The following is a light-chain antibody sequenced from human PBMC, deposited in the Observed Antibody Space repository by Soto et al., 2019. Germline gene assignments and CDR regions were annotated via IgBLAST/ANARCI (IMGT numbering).Light chain of an antibody. Sequence: QSALTQPPSASGIPGQRVTISCSGSSSNIGSNTVNWYQQLPGTAPKLLIYSNNQRPSGVPDRFSGSKSGTSASLAISGLQSEDEADYYCAAWDDSLNGFYVFGTGTKVTVL. J-gene: IGLJ1*01. CDR2: SNN. V-gene: IGLV1-44*01. CDR3: AAWDDSLNGFYV. CDR1: SSNIGSNT.